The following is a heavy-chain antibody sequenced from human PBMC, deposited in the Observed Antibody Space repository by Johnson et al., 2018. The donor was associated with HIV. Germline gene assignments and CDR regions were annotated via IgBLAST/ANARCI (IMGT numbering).Heavy chain of an antibody. V-gene: IGHV3-30*04. CDR3: ARENSNKKRYLKKNGVRAEEKAVYFCAREDRRIAGRPTSAYDI. J-gene: IGHJ3*02. Sequence: QVQLVESGGGVVQPGRSLRLSCAASGFTFSSYPMHWVRQAPGKGLEWVAIISYDGGSKYYADSVKGRFTVSRDNSKNTLYLQINSPKAEDTAVYFCARENSNKKRYLKKNGVRAEEKAVYFCAREDRRIAGRPTSAYDIWDQGTMVTVSS. CDR1: GFTFSSYP. D-gene: IGHD6-13*01. CDR2: ISYDGGSK.